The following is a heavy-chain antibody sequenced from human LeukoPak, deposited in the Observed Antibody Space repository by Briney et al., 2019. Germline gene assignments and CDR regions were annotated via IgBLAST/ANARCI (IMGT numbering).Heavy chain of an antibody. Sequence: ASVKVSCKASGYTLTGYYMHWVRQAPGQGLEWRGWINPNSGGTNYAQKFQGRVTMTRDTSISTAYMELSRLRSDDTAVYYCARGSSIDIVVVPAASDYWGQGTLVTVSS. J-gene: IGHJ4*02. CDR3: ARGSSIDIVVVPAASDY. CDR1: GYTLTGYY. V-gene: IGHV1-2*02. D-gene: IGHD2-2*01. CDR2: INPNSGGT.